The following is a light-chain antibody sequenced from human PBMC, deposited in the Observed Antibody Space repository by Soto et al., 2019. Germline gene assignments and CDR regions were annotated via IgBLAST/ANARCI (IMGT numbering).Light chain of an antibody. J-gene: IGLJ2*01. CDR1: KNDIGVYDF. CDR2: EVV. Sequence: QSVLTQPPSASGSPGQSVTISCTGTKNDIGVYDFVSWYQHHPGKAPRLIIYEVVQRPSGVPDRFSGSKSGNTASLTVSGLQAADEGDYFCSAYTGSNTYVFGRGTKLTVL. V-gene: IGLV2-8*01. CDR3: SAYTGSNTYV.